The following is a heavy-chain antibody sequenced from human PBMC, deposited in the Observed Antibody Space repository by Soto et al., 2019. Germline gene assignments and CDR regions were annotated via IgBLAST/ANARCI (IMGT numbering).Heavy chain of an antibody. V-gene: IGHV4-39*01. CDR2: IYYSGST. D-gene: IGHD5-12*01. CDR3: ARRPVDGYNNNWYFDL. CDR1: GGSISSSSYY. J-gene: IGHJ2*01. Sequence: QLQLQESGPGLVKPSETLSLTCTVSGGSISSSSYYWGWIRQPPGKGLEWIGSIYYSGSTYYNPSLKSRVTISVDTSKNQFSLKLSSVTAADTAVYYCARRPVDGYNNNWYFDLWGRGTLVTVSS.